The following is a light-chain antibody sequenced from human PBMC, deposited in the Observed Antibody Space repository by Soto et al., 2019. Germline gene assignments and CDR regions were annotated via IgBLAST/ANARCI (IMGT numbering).Light chain of an antibody. J-gene: IGLJ3*02. V-gene: IGLV2-8*01. CDR1: SSDVGGYNY. Sequence: QSALTQPPSASGSPGQSVTISCTGTSSDVGGYNYVSWYQQHPDKAPKLMIYEVSKRPSGVPDRFSGSKSGNTASLTVSGLQAEDEADYYCSSYAGSKNSVFGGETKLTVL. CDR2: EVS. CDR3: SSYAGSKNSV.